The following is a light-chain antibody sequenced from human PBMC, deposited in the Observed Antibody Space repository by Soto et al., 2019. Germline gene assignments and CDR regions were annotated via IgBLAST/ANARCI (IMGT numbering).Light chain of an antibody. J-gene: IGKJ1*01. CDR2: GAS. V-gene: IGKV3-20*01. CDR3: QQYGSPPT. CDR1: QSVRSGY. Sequence: EIVLTQSPGTLSMSPGERATLSCRASQSVRSGYLAWYQQKPGQAPRLLIYGASSRATGIPDRFSGSGSGTDFTLTISRLEPEDFAVYYCQQYGSPPTCGQGTKVDIK.